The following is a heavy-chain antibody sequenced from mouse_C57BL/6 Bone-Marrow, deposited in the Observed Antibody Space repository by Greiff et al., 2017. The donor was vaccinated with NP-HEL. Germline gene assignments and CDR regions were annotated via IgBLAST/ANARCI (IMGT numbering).Heavy chain of an antibody. CDR3: ARDAYGNYEDYYAMDY. J-gene: IGHJ4*01. V-gene: IGHV7-1*01. Sequence: EVNVVESGGGLVQSGRSLRLSCATSGFTFSDFYMEWVRQAPGKGLEWIAASRNKANDYTTEYSASVKGRFIVSRDTSQSILYLQMNALRAEDTAIYYCARDAYGNYEDYYAMDYWGQGTSVTVSS. CDR2: SRNKANDYTT. D-gene: IGHD2-1*01. CDR1: GFTFSDFY.